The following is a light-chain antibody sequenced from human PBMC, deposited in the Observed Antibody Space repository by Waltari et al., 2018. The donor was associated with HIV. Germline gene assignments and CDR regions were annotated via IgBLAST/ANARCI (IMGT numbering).Light chain of an antibody. Sequence: DIVMTQSPLSLPVTPGEPASISCRSSQSLLHSNGYNYLDWYLQKPGQSPQLLIYLGSNRASGVPDRFSGSGSGTDFTLKINRVEAEDVGVYYCMQALQTPLTFGPGTKVDIK. J-gene: IGKJ3*01. CDR2: LGS. CDR3: MQALQTPLT. V-gene: IGKV2-28*01. CDR1: QSLLHSNGYNY.